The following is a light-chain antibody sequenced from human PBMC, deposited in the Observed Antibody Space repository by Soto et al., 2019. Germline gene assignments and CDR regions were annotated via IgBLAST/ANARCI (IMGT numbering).Light chain of an antibody. CDR3: QSYDSSLSGSEV. V-gene: IGLV1-40*01. CDR2: GNG. J-gene: IGLJ1*01. Sequence: QSALTQPPSVSWAPGQRATISCTGSSSNIGAGYDVHWYQQLPGTAPKLLIYGNGNRPSGVPDRFSGSKSGTSASLAITGLQAEDEADYYCQSYDSSLSGSEVFGTGTKVTVL. CDR1: SSNIGAGYD.